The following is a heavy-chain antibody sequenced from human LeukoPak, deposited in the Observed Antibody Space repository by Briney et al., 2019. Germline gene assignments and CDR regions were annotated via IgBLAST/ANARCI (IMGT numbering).Heavy chain of an antibody. Sequence: GGSLRLSCAASGFTFSSYWMSWVRQAPGKGLEWVANIKQDGSEKYYVDSVKGRFTISGDNAKNSLYLQMNSLRAEDTAVYYCASGPRSSDYYYYGMDVWGQGTTVTVSS. J-gene: IGHJ6*02. CDR3: ASGPRSSDYYYYGMDV. CDR2: IKQDGSEK. CDR1: GFTFSSYW. V-gene: IGHV3-7*01. D-gene: IGHD6-6*01.